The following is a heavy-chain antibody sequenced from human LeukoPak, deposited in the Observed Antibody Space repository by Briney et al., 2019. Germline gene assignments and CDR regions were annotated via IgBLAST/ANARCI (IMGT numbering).Heavy chain of an antibody. Sequence: TSQTLSLTCTVSGGSISSGDYYWSWIRQPPGKGLEWIGYIYYSGSTYYNPSLKSRVTISVDTSKNQFSLKLSSVTAADTAVYYCARVLYGSGSYADYRGQGTLVTVSS. CDR3: ARVLYGSGSYADY. CDR1: GGSISSGDYY. V-gene: IGHV4-30-4*08. J-gene: IGHJ4*02. D-gene: IGHD3-10*01. CDR2: IYYSGST.